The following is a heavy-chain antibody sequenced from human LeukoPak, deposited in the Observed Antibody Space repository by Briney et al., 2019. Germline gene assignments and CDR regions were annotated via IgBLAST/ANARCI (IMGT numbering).Heavy chain of an antibody. CDR1: GFTLSSYS. CDR3: ARGGTFITIFGVDPHPSGSADY. CDR2: ISSSSSYI. J-gene: IGHJ4*02. Sequence: GGSLRLSCAASGFTLSSYSMNWVRQAPGKGLEWVSSISSSSSYIYYADSVKGRFTISRDNAKNSLYLQMDSLRAEDTAVYYCARGGTFITIFGVDPHPSGSADYWGQGTLVTVSS. D-gene: IGHD3-3*01. V-gene: IGHV3-21*01.